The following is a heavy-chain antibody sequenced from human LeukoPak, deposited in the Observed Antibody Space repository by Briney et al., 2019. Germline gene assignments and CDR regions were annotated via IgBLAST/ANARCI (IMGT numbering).Heavy chain of an antibody. CDR1: GLVFSTYA. CDR2: VTADGGRT. CDR3: AKDRNFGLNFCSGGHLDC. Sequence: GGSLRLSCAASGLVFSTYAMHWVRQAPGKGLEWVSAVTADGGRTYYADSVKGRFTIFRDNSMNTLSLQMNSLRAEDTAVYYCAKDRNFGLNFCSGGHLDCWGQGTLVTVSS. D-gene: IGHD3-3*01. V-gene: IGHV3-23*01. J-gene: IGHJ4*02.